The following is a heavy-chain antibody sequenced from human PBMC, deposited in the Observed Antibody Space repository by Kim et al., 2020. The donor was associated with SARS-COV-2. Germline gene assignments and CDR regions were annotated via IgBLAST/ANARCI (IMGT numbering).Heavy chain of an antibody. J-gene: IGHJ4*02. CDR3: AKNGGTWIQLWYTGLDY. D-gene: IGHD5-18*01. CDR2: ISGSGGST. CDR1: GFTFSSYA. V-gene: IGHV3-23*01. Sequence: GGSLRLSCAASGFTFSSYAMSWVRQAPGKGLEWVSAISGSGGSTYYADSVKGRFTISRDNSKNTLYLQMNSLRAEDTAVYYCAKNGGTWIQLWYTGLDYWGQGTLVTVSS.